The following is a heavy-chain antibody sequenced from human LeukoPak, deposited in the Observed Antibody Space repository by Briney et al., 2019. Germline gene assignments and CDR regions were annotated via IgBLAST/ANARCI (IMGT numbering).Heavy chain of an antibody. J-gene: IGHJ4*02. CDR2: INGDESST. CDR1: AFTFNTYW. V-gene: IGHV3-74*01. CDR3: ARGAKWAYYFDY. Sequence: GGSLRLSCAASAFTFNTYWMHWVRQVLGRGLEWVSRINGDESSTNYADSVKGRFTISRDNAKDTLYLHMNSLTAEDTAVYYCARGAKWAYYFDYWGQGTLVTVSS. D-gene: IGHD1-26*01.